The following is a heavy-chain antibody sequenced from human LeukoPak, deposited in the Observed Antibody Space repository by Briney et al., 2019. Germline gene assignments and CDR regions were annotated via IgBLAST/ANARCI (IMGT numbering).Heavy chain of an antibody. CDR1: GGSISSYY. CDR3: ARGNYYDSSGYSYFYYFDY. D-gene: IGHD3-22*01. V-gene: IGHV4-59*01. J-gene: IGHJ4*02. Sequence: SETLSLTCTVSGGSISSYYWSWIRQPPGKGLEWIGYIYYSGSTNYNPSLKSRVTISVDTSKNQFSLKLSSVTAADTAVYYCARGNYYDSSGYSYFYYFDYWGQGTLVTVSS. CDR2: IYYSGST.